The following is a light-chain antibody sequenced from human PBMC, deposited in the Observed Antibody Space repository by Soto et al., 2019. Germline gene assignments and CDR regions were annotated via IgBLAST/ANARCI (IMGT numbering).Light chain of an antibody. CDR1: QSVRVTS. CDR3: QHYGSSPPIT. J-gene: IGKJ5*01. CDR2: DAH. V-gene: IGKV3-20*01. Sequence: EIVMTESPVTLSVSPCERATLSVSAGQSVRVTSLAWYQQRPGQAPRLLIYDAHSRATGIPDRFSGGGSGTDFALTISRLEPEDFAVYYCQHYGSSPPITFGQGTRLEIK.